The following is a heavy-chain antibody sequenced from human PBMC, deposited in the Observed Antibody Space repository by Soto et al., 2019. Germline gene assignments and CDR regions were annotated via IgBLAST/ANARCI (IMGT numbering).Heavy chain of an antibody. CDR3: AGDASVGEEASPGLEY. V-gene: IGHV1-69*01. D-gene: IGHD1-26*01. Sequence: QVQLVQSGAEVKKPGSSVKVSCKASGGTFSNFGMSWVRQAPGQGLEWMGVIIPVFGRANYARTFQGRVTITADESTSTVYTELPLPSSANSAAECSAGDASVGEEASPGLEYWGQGTLVTVTS. CDR2: IIPVFGRA. CDR1: GGTFSNFG. J-gene: IGHJ4*02.